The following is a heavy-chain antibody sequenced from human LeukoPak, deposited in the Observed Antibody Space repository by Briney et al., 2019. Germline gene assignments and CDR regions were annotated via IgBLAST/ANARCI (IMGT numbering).Heavy chain of an antibody. CDR2: MYHTGGF. CDR3: ARNPRDGHTFDY. J-gene: IGHJ4*02. V-gene: IGHV4-4*02. Sequence: SSETLSLTCAVSGGSINSINWWSRVRQPPGQGLEWIGEMYHTGGFNYNPSLKSRVTISLDKSQNQFFLRLSSVTAADTAVYYCARNPRDGHTFDYWGQGTLVTVSS. CDR1: GGSINSINW.